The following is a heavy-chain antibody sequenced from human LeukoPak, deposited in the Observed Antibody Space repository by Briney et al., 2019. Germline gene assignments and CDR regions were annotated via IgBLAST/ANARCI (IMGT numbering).Heavy chain of an antibody. CDR1: GFTFSSYS. V-gene: IGHV3-21*01. Sequence: PGGSLRLSCAASGFTFSSYSMNWVRQAPGKGLEWVSSISSSSSYIYYADSVKGRFTISRDNAKNSLYLQMNSLRAEDTAVYYCATAGGVVVPAASGGASAFDIWGQGTMVTVSS. CDR3: ATAGGVVVPAASGGASAFDI. D-gene: IGHD2-2*01. J-gene: IGHJ3*02. CDR2: ISSSSSYI.